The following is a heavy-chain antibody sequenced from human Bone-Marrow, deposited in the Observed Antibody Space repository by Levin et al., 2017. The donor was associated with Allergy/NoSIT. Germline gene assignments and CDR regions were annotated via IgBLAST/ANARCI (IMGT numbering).Heavy chain of an antibody. CDR3: AKGRLREQGY. Sequence: GGSLRLSCAASGFTFNSYAMSWVRQAPGQGLAWVSSISESGGSTYYADSVKGRFTISRDNSKNTLYLQMNSLRAEDTAVFYCAKGRLREQGYWGQGTLVTVSS. V-gene: IGHV3-23*01. D-gene: IGHD3-16*01. J-gene: IGHJ4*02. CDR2: ISESGGST. CDR1: GFTFNSYA.